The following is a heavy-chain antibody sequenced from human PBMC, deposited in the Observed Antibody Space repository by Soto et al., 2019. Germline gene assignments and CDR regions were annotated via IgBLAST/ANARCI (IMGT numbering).Heavy chain of an antibody. J-gene: IGHJ4*02. V-gene: IGHV4-59*01. CDR1: GGSISSYY. Sequence: QVQLQESGPGLVKPSETLSLTCTVSGGSISSYYWSWIRQPPGKGLEWIGYIYYSGSTNYNPSLKSRVTISVDTSKNQFSLKLSSVTAADTAVYYCVRANSGSSPLDYWGQGTLVTVSS. CDR3: VRANSGSSPLDY. CDR2: IYYSGST. D-gene: IGHD1-26*01.